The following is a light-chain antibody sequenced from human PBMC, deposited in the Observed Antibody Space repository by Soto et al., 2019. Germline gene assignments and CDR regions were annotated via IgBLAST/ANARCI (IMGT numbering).Light chain of an antibody. CDR2: DAS. CDR1: QSVSSS. J-gene: IGKJ3*01. V-gene: IGKV3-15*01. Sequence: IVMTQSPPTLSVSPGERATLSCRASQSVSSSLAWYQQKPGQAPRLLIYDASTRATGVPVRFSGSGSGTEFTLTISSLQSEDLALYYCQQYINWPIFTFGPGTKVDIK. CDR3: QQYINWPIFT.